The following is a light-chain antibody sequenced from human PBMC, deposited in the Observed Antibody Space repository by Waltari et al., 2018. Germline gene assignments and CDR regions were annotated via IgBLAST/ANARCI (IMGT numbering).Light chain of an antibody. Sequence: SSELTQDPAVSVALGQTVRLKCQGDSLCRFYASWYQQRPGQAPILFLYGQNNRPSGIPDRFSGSTSGNTASLTITRAQAEDEGDYFCHSRDTTSTRLFGGGTRVTV. J-gene: IGLJ2*01. CDR2: GQN. CDR1: SLCRFY. CDR3: HSRDTTSTRL. V-gene: IGLV3-19*01.